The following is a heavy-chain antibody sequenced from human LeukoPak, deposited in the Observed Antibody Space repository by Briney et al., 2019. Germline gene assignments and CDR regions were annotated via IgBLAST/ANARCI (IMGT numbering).Heavy chain of an antibody. CDR1: GYTFIRYD. CDR3: ARDSSGWYHWFDP. V-gene: IGHV1-8*01. D-gene: IGHD6-19*01. CDR2: MNPNSGNT. Sequence: ASVKVSCKASGYTFIRYDINWVRQATGQGLEWMGWMNPNSGNTASAQKFQGRVTMTRNTSISTAYMELSSLRSEDTAVYYCARDSSGWYHWFDPWGQGTLVTVAS. J-gene: IGHJ5*02.